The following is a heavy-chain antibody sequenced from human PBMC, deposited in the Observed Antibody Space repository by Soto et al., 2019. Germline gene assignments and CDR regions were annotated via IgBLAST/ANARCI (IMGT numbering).Heavy chain of an antibody. CDR2: IYYSGST. J-gene: IGHJ4*02. CDR3: AREVEYCSGGSCYRAYYFDY. CDR1: GGSISSYY. D-gene: IGHD2-15*01. V-gene: IGHV4-59*01. Sequence: PSETLSLTCTVSGGSISSYYWSWIRQPPGKGLEWIGYIYYSGSTNYNPSLKSRVTISVDTSKNQFSLKLSSVTAADTAVYYCAREVEYCSGGSCYRAYYFDYWGQGTLVTSPQ.